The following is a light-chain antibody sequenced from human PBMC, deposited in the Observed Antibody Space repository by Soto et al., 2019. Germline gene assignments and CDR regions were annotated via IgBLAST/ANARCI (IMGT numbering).Light chain of an antibody. J-gene: IGKJ1*01. CDR2: GAS. Sequence: EIVLTQSPGTLSLYTGERATLSCRASQSVTSNYVAWYQQKPGQAPRLLIYGASSRATGIPDRISGSGSGTDFTLTISRLEPEDFAVYYCQQYGGSPQTFGQGTKVDIK. CDR1: QSVTSNY. CDR3: QQYGGSPQT. V-gene: IGKV3-20*01.